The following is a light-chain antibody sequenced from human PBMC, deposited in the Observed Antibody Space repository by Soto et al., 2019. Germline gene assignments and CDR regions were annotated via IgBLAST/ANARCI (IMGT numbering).Light chain of an antibody. J-gene: IGLJ2*01. CDR1: SSNIGNNY. CDR2: ANN. Sequence: QSVLTQPPSVSAAPGQTVTISFSGSSSNIGNNYVSWYQQLPGTAPKLLIYANNKRPSGIPDRLSGSKSGTSATLGITGLQTGDEADYCCGTWDSGLSAVVFGGGTKLTVL. V-gene: IGLV1-51*01. CDR3: GTWDSGLSAVV.